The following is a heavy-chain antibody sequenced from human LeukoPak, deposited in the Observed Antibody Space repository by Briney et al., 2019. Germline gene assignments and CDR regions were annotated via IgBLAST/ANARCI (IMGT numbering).Heavy chain of an antibody. V-gene: IGHV3-7*03. J-gene: IGHJ4*02. CDR3: ARDQYLDY. CDR1: GFTFSSYW. CDR2: IREDGSEK. Sequence: GGSLRLSCAASGFTFSSYWMTWVRQAPGKGLEWVANIREDGSEKYYVDSVKGRFTISRDNAKNSLDLQMNSLRAEDTAVYYCARDQYLDYWGQGTLVTVSS.